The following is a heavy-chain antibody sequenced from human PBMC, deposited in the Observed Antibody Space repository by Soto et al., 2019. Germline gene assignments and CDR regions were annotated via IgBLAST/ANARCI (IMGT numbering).Heavy chain of an antibody. V-gene: IGHV1-69*13. J-gene: IGHJ1*01. Sequence: SVKVSCKASGGTFSSYAISWVRQAPGQGLEWMGGIIPIFGTANYAQKFQGRVTITADESTSTAYMELSSLRSEDTAVYYCARDRSPYYYDSSGYLFQHWGQGTLVTVSS. CDR1: GGTFSSYA. D-gene: IGHD3-22*01. CDR2: IIPIFGTA. CDR3: ARDRSPYYYDSSGYLFQH.